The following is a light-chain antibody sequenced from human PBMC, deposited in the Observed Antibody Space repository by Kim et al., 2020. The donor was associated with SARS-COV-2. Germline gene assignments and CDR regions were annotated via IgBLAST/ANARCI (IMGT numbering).Light chain of an antibody. V-gene: IGLV3-19*01. Sequence: ALGHTVRITCQGDSLRRYYANGYQQKPGQAPVLVIYGKNNRPSGIPDRFSGSSSGNTASLTITGAQAEDEADYYCNSRDSSGNHWVFGGGTQLTVL. CDR2: GKN. J-gene: IGLJ3*02. CDR1: SLRRYY. CDR3: NSRDSSGNHWV.